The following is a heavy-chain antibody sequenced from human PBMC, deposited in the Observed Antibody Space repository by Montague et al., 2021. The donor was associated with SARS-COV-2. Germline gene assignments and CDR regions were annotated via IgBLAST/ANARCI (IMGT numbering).Heavy chain of an antibody. CDR3: ARKGSGRSDLAY. V-gene: IGHV4-4*02. D-gene: IGHD1-26*01. CDR2: IYHTGST. Sequence: SETLSLTCVVYGDSISTDNWWTWVRLPPRKGLEWGGEIYHTGSTKYKPSLKSRVIMSVDKSWNQFFLRLTSVTAADTAIYYCARKGSGRSDLAYWGQGTMVTVSS. J-gene: IGHJ4*02. CDR1: GDSISTDNW.